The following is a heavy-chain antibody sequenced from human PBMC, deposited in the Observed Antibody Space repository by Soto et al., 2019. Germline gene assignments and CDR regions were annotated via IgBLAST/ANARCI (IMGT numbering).Heavy chain of an antibody. CDR1: GFTFDDYA. Sequence: EVQLVESGGGLVQPGRSLRLSCAASGFTFDDYAMHWVRQAPGKGLEWVSGISWNSGSIVYADSVKGRFTISRDNAKNSLYLQMNSLRAEDTALYYCAKETKWLVDYYYYGMDVWGQGTTVTVSS. CDR3: AKETKWLVDYYYYGMDV. CDR2: ISWNSGSI. J-gene: IGHJ6*02. V-gene: IGHV3-9*01. D-gene: IGHD6-19*01.